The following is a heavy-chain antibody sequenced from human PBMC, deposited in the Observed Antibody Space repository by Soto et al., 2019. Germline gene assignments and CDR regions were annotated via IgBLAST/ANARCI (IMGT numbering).Heavy chain of an antibody. V-gene: IGHV4-59*02. Sequence: SETLSLTCTVSGGSVSGFYWSWIRQPPGKGLEWIGYVHSTGNTNYNPSLKSRLTKSVDTSKNKFSLKMASVTAAGTAVYYCAREQCTTTTCYSFDFWGQGTLVTVSS. D-gene: IGHD2-2*01. CDR3: AREQCTTTTCYSFDF. CDR1: GGSVSGFY. CDR2: VHSTGNT. J-gene: IGHJ4*02.